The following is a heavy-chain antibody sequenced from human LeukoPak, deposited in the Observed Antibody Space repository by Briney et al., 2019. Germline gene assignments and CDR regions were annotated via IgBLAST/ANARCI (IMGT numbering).Heavy chain of an antibody. J-gene: IGHJ5*02. D-gene: IGHD1-26*01. Sequence: GGSLRLSCAASGFTFSSYWMSWVRQAPGKGLEWVANIKQDGSEKYYVDSVKGRFTISRDNAKNSLYLQMNSLRAEGTAVYYCARGGVWLRGSWFDPWGQGTLVTASS. V-gene: IGHV3-7*01. CDR2: IKQDGSEK. CDR3: ARGGVWLRGSWFDP. CDR1: GFTFSSYW.